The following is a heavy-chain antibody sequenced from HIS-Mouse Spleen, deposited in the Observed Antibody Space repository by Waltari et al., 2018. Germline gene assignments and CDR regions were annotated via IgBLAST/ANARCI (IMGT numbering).Heavy chain of an antibody. CDR3: ARWGSGSYPYYYYGMDV. D-gene: IGHD3-10*01. J-gene: IGHJ6*02. CDR2: IGAAGET. Sequence: EVQLVESGGGLVQPGGSLRLSCAASGFTFSSYDMHWVRQARGKGVGRVSAIGAAGETYCPGSVRGRFTISRENAKNSLYLQMNSLRAGDTAVYYCARWGSGSYPYYYYGMDVWGQGTTVTVSS. CDR1: GFTFSSYD. V-gene: IGHV3-13*01.